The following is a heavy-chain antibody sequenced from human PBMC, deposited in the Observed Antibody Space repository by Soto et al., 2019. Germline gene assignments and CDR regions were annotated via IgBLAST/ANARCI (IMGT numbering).Heavy chain of an antibody. Sequence: QGQLVQSGVEVKKPGASVKVSCAASGNTFTNFGVTWVRQAPGQGLAWMGWISPYTDDPSYGQKFQGRVTMTIDTSTSTAYLDLRSLTSDDTAVYYCARVIPGAEAWFHPWGQGTLVTVSS. J-gene: IGHJ5*02. CDR3: ARVIPGAEAWFHP. D-gene: IGHD2-2*01. CDR1: GNTFTNFG. CDR2: ISPYTDDP. V-gene: IGHV1-18*01.